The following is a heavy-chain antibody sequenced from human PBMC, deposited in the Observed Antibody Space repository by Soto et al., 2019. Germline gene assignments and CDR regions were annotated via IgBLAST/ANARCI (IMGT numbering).Heavy chain of an antibody. V-gene: IGHV3-23*01. CDR3: AKGASSAAFDI. CDR1: GFTFSRYS. D-gene: IGHD3-22*01. Sequence: EVQLLESGGGLVQPGGSLRLSCAASGFTFSRYSVSWVRQAPGKGLDWVSSISGNGDTTYYADSVKGRFTTSRDKSKNTLYLQVNSLRAEETADYYCAKGASSAAFDIWGQGTMVTVSS. CDR2: ISGNGDTT. J-gene: IGHJ3*02.